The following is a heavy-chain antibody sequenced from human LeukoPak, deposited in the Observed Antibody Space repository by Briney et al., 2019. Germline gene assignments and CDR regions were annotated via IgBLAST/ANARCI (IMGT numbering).Heavy chain of an antibody. V-gene: IGHV4-39*01. J-gene: IGHJ4*02. CDR2: ISYTGST. CDR3: ARIGPYGSGRAGY. D-gene: IGHD3-10*01. CDR1: GASISNSSYY. Sequence: SETLSLTCSVSGASISNSSYYWGWIRQPPGRGLEWLGTISYTGSTYYNPSLKSRVTISVDTSKHQFSLKLNSVTAADTAVYYCARIGPYGSGRAGYWGQGTLVTVSS.